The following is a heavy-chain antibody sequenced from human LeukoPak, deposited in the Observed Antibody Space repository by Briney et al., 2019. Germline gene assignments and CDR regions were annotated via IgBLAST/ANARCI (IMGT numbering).Heavy chain of an antibody. Sequence: PSQTLSLTCTVSGDSVSSRSYYWSWIRQPAGRGLEWIGRIYTSGTADYNPSLKGRVTISVDTSKNQFSLSLRSLTAADTAVYYCANILSSPGRGSYFDDWGQGTPVTVSS. CDR2: IYTSGTA. CDR3: ANILSSPGRGSYFDD. V-gene: IGHV4-61*02. J-gene: IGHJ4*02. D-gene: IGHD3-16*01. CDR1: GDSVSSRSYY.